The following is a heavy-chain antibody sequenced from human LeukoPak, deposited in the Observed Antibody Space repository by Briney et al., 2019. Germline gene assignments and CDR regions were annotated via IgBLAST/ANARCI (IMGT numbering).Heavy chain of an antibody. V-gene: IGHV3-53*01. D-gene: IGHD2/OR15-2a*01. J-gene: IGHJ4*02. CDR1: GFTVSSNY. CDR2: IYSGGST. CDR3: ARDREFYNGYYLLDY. Sequence: GGSLRLSCAASGFTVSSNYMSWVRQAPGKGLEWVSVIYSGGSTYYADSVKGRFTISRDNSKNTLYLQMNSLRAEDTAVYYCARDREFYNGYYLLDYWGQGTLVTVSS.